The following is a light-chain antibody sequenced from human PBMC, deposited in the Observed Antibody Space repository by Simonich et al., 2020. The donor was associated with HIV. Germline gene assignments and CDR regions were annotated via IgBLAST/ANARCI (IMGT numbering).Light chain of an antibody. V-gene: IGKV4-1*01. CDR2: WSS. CDR3: QQYYSTPT. J-gene: IGKJ1*01. Sequence: DIVMTQSPDSLAVSLGERATIHCKSSRNILYSSNNKNYLAWYQQKPGQPPNLLIYWSSTRESGVPDRFSASGSGTDFTLSISSLQAEDVAVYYCQQYYSTPTFGQGTKVEIK. CDR1: RNILYSSNNKNY.